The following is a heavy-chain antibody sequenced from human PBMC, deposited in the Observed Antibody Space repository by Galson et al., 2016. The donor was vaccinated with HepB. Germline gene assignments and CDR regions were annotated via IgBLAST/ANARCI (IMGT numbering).Heavy chain of an antibody. CDR1: GFTFSSYG. Sequence: SLRLSCAASGFTFSSYGMHWVRQAPGKGLEWVAVIWYDGSNKYYADSVKGRFTISRDNSKNTLFLQMNSLRAEDTAVHYCARGGNWILYYFDNWGQGTLGTVSS. CDR3: ARGGNWILYYFDN. CDR2: IWYDGSNK. V-gene: IGHV3-33*01. J-gene: IGHJ4*02. D-gene: IGHD1-1*01.